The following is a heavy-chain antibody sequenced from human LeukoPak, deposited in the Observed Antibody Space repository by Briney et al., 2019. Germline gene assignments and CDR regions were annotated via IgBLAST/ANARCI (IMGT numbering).Heavy chain of an antibody. J-gene: IGHJ6*03. CDR3: ARTCSSWYYYYYYMDV. D-gene: IGHD6-13*01. Sequence: NPSETLSLTCTVSGGSISSYHWSWIRQPPGKGLEWIGYIYYSGSSNYNPSLKSRVTISVDTSRSQFSLKLSSVTAADTAVYYCARTCSSWYYYYYYMDVWGKGTTVTVSS. CDR2: IYYSGSS. CDR1: GGSISSYH. V-gene: IGHV4-59*12.